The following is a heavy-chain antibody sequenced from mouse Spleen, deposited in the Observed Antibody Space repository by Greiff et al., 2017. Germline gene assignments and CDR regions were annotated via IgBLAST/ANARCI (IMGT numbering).Heavy chain of an antibody. Sequence: VKVVESGAELARPGASVKLSCKASGYTFTSYGISWVKQRTGQGLEWIGEIYPRSGNTYYNEKFKGKATLTADKSSSTAYMELRSLTSEDSAVYFCALTGDFDYWGQGTTLTVSS. V-gene: IGHV1-81*01. CDR3: ALTGDFDY. D-gene: IGHD2-13*01. CDR2: IYPRSGNT. J-gene: IGHJ2*01. CDR1: GYTFTSYG.